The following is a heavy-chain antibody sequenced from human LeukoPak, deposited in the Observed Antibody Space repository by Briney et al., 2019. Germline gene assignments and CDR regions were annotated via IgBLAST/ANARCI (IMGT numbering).Heavy chain of an antibody. V-gene: IGHV4-31*03. CDR3: ASLRYGSGSYYS. Sequence: SQTLSLTCTVSGGSISSGGYYWSWIRQHPGAGQEWIGYIYYSGSTYYNPSLKSRVTISVDTSKNQFSLKLSSVTAADTAVYYCASLRYGSGSYYSWGQGTLVTVSS. CDR1: GGSISSGGYY. J-gene: IGHJ4*02. D-gene: IGHD3-10*01. CDR2: IYYSGST.